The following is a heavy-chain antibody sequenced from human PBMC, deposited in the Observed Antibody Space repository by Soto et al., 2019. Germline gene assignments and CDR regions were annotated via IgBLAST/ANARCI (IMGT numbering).Heavy chain of an antibody. CDR3: VKGDLDTAVVNCPDDLEL. Sequence: QVKLVESGGGVVQPGRSLRLSCEASGFIFNDYGMHWVRQAPGKGLDWVAVISFDGNNKYYAQSVKGRFTISRDNSKNTLFLHMVSPRREDTAMYHCVKGDLDTAVVNCPDDLELWGQGTMVTVTS. CDR2: ISFDGNNK. V-gene: IGHV3-30*18. J-gene: IGHJ3*01. CDR1: GFIFNDYG. D-gene: IGHD5-18*01.